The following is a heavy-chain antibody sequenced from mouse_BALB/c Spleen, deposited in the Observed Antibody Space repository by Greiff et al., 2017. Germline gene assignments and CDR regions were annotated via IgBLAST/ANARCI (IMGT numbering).Heavy chain of an antibody. V-gene: IGHV5-12-1*01. Sequence: EVQGVESGGGLVKPGGSLKLSCAASGFAFSSYDMSWVRQTPEKRLEWVAYISSGGGSTYYPDTVKGRFTISRDNAKNTLYLQMSSLKSEDTAMYYCARHEQLGLRGAWFAYWGQGTLVTVSA. CDR3: ARHEQLGLRGAWFAY. J-gene: IGHJ3*01. CDR1: GFAFSSYD. CDR2: ISSGGGST. D-gene: IGHD3-1*01.